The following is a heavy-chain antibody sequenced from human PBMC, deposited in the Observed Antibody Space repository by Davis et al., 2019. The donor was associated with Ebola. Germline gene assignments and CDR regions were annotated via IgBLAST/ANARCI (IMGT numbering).Heavy chain of an antibody. J-gene: IGHJ4*02. CDR2: ISSTSAFI. CDR3: ARGGGMFSDFAGMDC. CDR1: GFAFSSYS. Sequence: GESLKISCAASGFAFSSYSMNWVRQAPRKGLEWVSSISSTSAFIHYADSVKGRFTISRDNAKNSLYLQMNSLRAEDTAVYYCARGGGMFSDFAGMDCWGQGTLVTVSS. D-gene: IGHD3/OR15-3a*01. V-gene: IGHV3-21*01.